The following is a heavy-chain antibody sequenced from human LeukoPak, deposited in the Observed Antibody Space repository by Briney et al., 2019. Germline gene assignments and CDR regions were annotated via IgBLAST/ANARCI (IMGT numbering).Heavy chain of an antibody. Sequence: GGSLRLSCAASGFTFSSYAMSWVRQAPGKGLEWVLAISGSGGSTYYADSVKGRFTISRDNSKNTLYLQMNSLRAEDTAVYYCAKGSGDYGSGSYYINGYWGQGTLVTVSS. D-gene: IGHD3-10*01. CDR1: GFTFSSYA. J-gene: IGHJ4*02. CDR2: ISGSGGST. CDR3: AKGSGDYGSGSYYINGY. V-gene: IGHV3-23*01.